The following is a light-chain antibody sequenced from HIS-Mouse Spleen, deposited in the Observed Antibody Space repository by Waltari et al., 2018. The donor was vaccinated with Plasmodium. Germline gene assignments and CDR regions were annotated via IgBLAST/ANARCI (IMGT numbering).Light chain of an antibody. CDR3: YSAADNNLV. Sequence: SYELTQPSSVSVSPGQTARITCSGDVLAKHYARWFQQKPGQAPLLVIYKDSERPSGIPERFSGSSSGTTVTLTISGAQVEDEADYYCYSAADNNLVFGGGTKLTVL. J-gene: IGLJ3*02. CDR1: VLAKHY. V-gene: IGLV3-27*01. CDR2: KDS.